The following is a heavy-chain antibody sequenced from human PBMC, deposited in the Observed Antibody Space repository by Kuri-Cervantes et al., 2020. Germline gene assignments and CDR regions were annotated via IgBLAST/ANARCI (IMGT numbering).Heavy chain of an antibody. V-gene: IGHV3-74*03. CDR2: INKDGSST. CDR3: AREVTITSYFDY. Sequence: GGSLRLSCAASGFTFSDHWMHWARQAPGKGLVWLSRINKDGSSTKYADSVKGRFTISRDNSKNTLYLQLNSLRAEDTAVYFCAREVTITSYFDYWGQGTLVTVSS. J-gene: IGHJ4*02. CDR1: GFTFSDHW. D-gene: IGHD2-2*01.